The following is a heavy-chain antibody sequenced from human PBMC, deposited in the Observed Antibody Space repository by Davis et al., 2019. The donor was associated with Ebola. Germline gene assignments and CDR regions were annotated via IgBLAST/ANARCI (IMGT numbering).Heavy chain of an antibody. J-gene: IGHJ3*01. CDR2: IYYSGST. CDR3: ARGAGAAVAQPL. D-gene: IGHD6-19*01. V-gene: IGHV4-59*01. CDR1: GGSISNYY. Sequence: MPSETLSLTCTVSGGSISNYYWSWIRQPPGKGLEWIGYIYYSGSTTYNPSLKSRVTISVDTSQNQFSLKLTSVTAADTAVYYCARGAGAAVAQPLWGQGTMVTVSS.